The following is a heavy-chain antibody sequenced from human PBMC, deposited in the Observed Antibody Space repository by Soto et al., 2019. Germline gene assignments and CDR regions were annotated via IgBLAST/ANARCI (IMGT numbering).Heavy chain of an antibody. CDR1: GGTFSSYT. D-gene: IGHD3-10*01. V-gene: IGHV1-69*04. J-gene: IGHJ6*03. CDR2: IIPILGIA. CDR3: ARELYYYGSGSYYYYYYMDV. Sequence: GASVKVSCKASGGTFSSYTISWVRQAPGQGLEWMGRIIPILGIANYAQKFQGRVTITADKSTSTAYMELSSLRSEDTAVYYCARELYYYGSGSYYYYYYMDVWGKGTTVTVSS.